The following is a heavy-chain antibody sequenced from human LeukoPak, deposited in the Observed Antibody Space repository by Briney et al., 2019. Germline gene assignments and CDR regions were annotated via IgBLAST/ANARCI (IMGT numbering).Heavy chain of an antibody. CDR1: GFTVSSNY. CDR3: AGSLNYYDSSGYYFDY. V-gene: IGHV3-53*01. J-gene: IGHJ4*02. Sequence: GGSLRLSCAASGFTVSSNYMSWVRQAPGKGLEWVSVIYSGGSTYYADSVKGRFTISRDNSKNTLYLQMNSLRAEDTAVYYCAGSLNYYDSSGYYFDYWGQGTLVTVSS. D-gene: IGHD3-22*01. CDR2: IYSGGST.